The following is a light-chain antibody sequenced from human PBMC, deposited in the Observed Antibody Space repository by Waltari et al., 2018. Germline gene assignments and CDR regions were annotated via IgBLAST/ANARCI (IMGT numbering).Light chain of an antibody. J-gene: IGKJ3*01. CDR1: QSVGKN. Sequence: EIMLTQSPATLSLSPGETATLSCQARQSVGKNLAWYQQKPGQAPRLVIYSASDRAAGIPPRFRGSGSGTDFTLTISSLEPDDFAVYYCQQRGDWRPGRFAFGPGTRVEI. CDR2: SAS. CDR3: QQRGDWRPGRFA. V-gene: IGKV3-11*01.